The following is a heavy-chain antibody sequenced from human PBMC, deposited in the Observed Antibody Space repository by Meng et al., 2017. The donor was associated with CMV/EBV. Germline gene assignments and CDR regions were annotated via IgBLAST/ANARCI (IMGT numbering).Heavy chain of an antibody. CDR2: ISYDGSNK. CDR3: ARARVYSSSWYGGFDY. J-gene: IGHJ4*02. Sequence: GESLKISCAASGLTFSSYAMHWVRQAPGKGLEWVAVISYDGSNKYYADSVKGRFTISRDNSKNTLYLQMNSLRAEDTAVYYCARARVYSSSWYGGFDYWGQGTLVTVSS. D-gene: IGHD6-13*01. CDR1: GLTFSSYA. V-gene: IGHV3-30-3*01.